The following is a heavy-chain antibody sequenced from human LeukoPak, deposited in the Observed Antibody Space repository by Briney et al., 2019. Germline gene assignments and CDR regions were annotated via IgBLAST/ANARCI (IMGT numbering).Heavy chain of an antibody. CDR1: GFSFSTYW. J-gene: IGHJ5*02. V-gene: IGHV3-74*01. Sequence: GGSLRLSCAASGFSFSTYWMHWVRQAPGEGLVWVSRINGDGSTTNYADSVKGRFTISRDNAKNTLYLQRNSLGAADTAVYYCTRRVDATRWYDPWGQGTLVTVSS. D-gene: IGHD2-15*01. CDR2: INGDGSTT. CDR3: TRRVDATRWYDP.